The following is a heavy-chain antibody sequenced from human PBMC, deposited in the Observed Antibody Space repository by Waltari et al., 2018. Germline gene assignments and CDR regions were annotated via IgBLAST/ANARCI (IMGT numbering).Heavy chain of an antibody. J-gene: IGHJ5*02. D-gene: IGHD2-2*01. V-gene: IGHV4-34*01. CDR3: ARHECSSTSCFWFDP. CDR1: GGSFSGYY. Sequence: QVQLQQWGAGLLKPSETLSPTCAVYGGSFSGYYWSWIRQPPGQGLEWLGEINHSGSTNYNQYLKSRITISVDTARNQLCRKMSSVTAADTAAYYCARHECSSTSCFWFDPWGQGTLVTVSS. CDR2: INHSGST.